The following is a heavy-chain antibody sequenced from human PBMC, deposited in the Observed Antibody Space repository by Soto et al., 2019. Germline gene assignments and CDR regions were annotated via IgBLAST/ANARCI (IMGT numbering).Heavy chain of an antibody. Sequence: QLQLQESGPGLVKPSETLSLTCTVSGGSISSSSYYWGWIRQPPGKGLEWIGSIYYSGSTYYNPSLKSRVSISVDTSKNQFSLKLSSVTAADTAVYFWARHRRDGYNYDYWGQVTLVTVSS. CDR3: ARHRRDGYNYDY. D-gene: IGHD5-12*01. CDR1: GGSISSSSYY. J-gene: IGHJ4*02. V-gene: IGHV4-39*01. CDR2: IYYSGST.